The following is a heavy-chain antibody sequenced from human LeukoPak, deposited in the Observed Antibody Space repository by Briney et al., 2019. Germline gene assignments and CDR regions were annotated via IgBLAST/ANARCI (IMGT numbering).Heavy chain of an antibody. Sequence: GGSLRHSCAASGFTVSSNFMNWVRQAPGKGLEWVSIIYSGGSTYYADSVQGRFTISRDNSKNTLFLQMNSLRAEDTAVYYCASESRGVATLDYWGQGTLVTVSS. CDR3: ASESRGVATLDY. J-gene: IGHJ4*02. D-gene: IGHD2-15*01. CDR1: GFTVSSNF. V-gene: IGHV3-53*01. CDR2: IYSGGST.